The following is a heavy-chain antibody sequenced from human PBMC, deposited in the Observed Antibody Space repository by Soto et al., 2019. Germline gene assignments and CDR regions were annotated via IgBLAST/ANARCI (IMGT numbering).Heavy chain of an antibody. CDR3: ARPSVQQLIRGYYYGMDV. CDR2: IIPIFGTA. Sequence: QVQLVQSGAEVKKPGSSVKVSCKASGGTFSSYAISWVRQAPGQGLEWMGGIIPIFGTANYAQKFQGRVTITADESTSTAYMELSSLRSEDTAVYYFARPSVQQLIRGYYYGMDVWGQGTTVTVSS. CDR1: GGTFSSYA. V-gene: IGHV1-69*01. J-gene: IGHJ6*02. D-gene: IGHD6-13*01.